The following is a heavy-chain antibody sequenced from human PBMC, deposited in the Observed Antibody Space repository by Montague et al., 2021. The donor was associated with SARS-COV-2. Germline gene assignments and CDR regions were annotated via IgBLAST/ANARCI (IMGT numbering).Heavy chain of an antibody. CDR2: IYYSGGT. Sequence: SETLSLTCTVSGGSISSYYWSWILQPPGKKLEWIVYIYYSGGTNYNTSLMSRVAISVDTSKNQFSLKLSSVTAADTAVYYCARGSGWMGNAFDLWGQGTMVTVSS. CDR1: GGSISSYY. CDR3: ARGSGWMGNAFDL. V-gene: IGHV4-59*01. J-gene: IGHJ3*01. D-gene: IGHD6-19*01.